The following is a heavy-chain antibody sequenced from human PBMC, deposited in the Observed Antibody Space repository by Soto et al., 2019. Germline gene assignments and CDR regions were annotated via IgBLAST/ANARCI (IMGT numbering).Heavy chain of an antibody. CDR1: GGSFSGYY. Sequence: SETLSLTCAVYGGSFSGYYWSWIRQPPGKGLEWIGEINHSGSTNYNPSLKSRVTISVDTSKNQFSLKLSSVTAADTAVYYCARGPPAARPAAYYYYGMDVWGQGTTVTVSS. V-gene: IGHV4-34*01. CDR3: ARGPPAARPAAYYYYGMDV. D-gene: IGHD6-6*01. CDR2: INHSGST. J-gene: IGHJ6*02.